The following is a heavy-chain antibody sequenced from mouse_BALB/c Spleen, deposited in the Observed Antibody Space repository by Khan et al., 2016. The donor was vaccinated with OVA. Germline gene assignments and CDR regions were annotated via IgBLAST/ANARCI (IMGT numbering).Heavy chain of an antibody. V-gene: IGHV1-84*02. CDR2: INPGSANT. J-gene: IGHJ2*02. CDR1: GYSFTNYY. CDR3: AGAFDY. Sequence: QVQLQQSGPDLVKPGASVKISCKASGYSFTNYYINWVKQKPGKGLEWIGWINPGSANTSYSQKFKGKATLTVDKSSSTAFMQLSRLTSADTAVYCCAGAFDYWGQGTSLTVSS.